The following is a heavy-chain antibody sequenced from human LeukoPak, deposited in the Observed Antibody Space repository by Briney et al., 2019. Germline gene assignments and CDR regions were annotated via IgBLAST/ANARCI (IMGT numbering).Heavy chain of an antibody. CDR2: INSNGDST. CDR1: GFTFSTYS. D-gene: IGHD6-19*01. CDR3: ATSQILPPSSGWYNWFDP. Sequence: GGSLRLSCAASGFTFSTYSLHWVRQAPGKGLEYVSAINSNGDSTSYANSVKGRFTISRDNSKNTLYLQMGSLRSEDTAVYYCATSQILPPSSGWYNWFDPWGQGTLVTVSS. V-gene: IGHV3-64*01. J-gene: IGHJ5*02.